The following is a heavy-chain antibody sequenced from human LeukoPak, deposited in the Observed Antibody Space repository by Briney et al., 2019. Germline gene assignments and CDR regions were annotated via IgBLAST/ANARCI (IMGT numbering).Heavy chain of an antibody. CDR3: SREYGSGEWDIVVVPAAYYYYYYMDV. CDR1: GDSISSGSYY. J-gene: IGHJ6*03. CDR2: IYTSGRT. V-gene: IGHV4-61*02. Sequence: PSETLSLTCTVSGDSISSGSYYWRWIPQPAGEGLEWIGRIYTSGRTNYNPSLKRRVTISVDTSKNQFSLKLSSVTAADTAVYYCSREYGSGEWDIVVVPAAYYYYYYMDVWGKGTTVTISS. D-gene: IGHD2-2*01.